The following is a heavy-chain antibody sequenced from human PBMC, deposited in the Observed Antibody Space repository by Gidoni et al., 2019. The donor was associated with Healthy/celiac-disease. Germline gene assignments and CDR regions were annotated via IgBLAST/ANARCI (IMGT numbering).Heavy chain of an antibody. J-gene: IGHJ4*02. Sequence: QVTLMEFCPVLVKPTEPLTLTCTVSGFSLSNARMGVSWIRQPPGKALEWLAHIFSNDEKSYSTSLKSRLTISKDTSKSQVVLTMTNMDPVDTATYYCARILRGDFWSGYFPYTADYWGQGTLVTVSS. CDR2: IFSNDEK. D-gene: IGHD3-3*01. CDR3: ARILRGDFWSGYFPYTADY. V-gene: IGHV2-26*01. CDR1: GFSLSNARMG.